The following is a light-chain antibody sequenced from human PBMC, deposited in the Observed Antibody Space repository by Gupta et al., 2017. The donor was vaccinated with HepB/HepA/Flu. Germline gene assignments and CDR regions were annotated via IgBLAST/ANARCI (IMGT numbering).Light chain of an antibody. V-gene: IGLV3-1*01. CDR1: RSGDKY. Sequence: SYELPQPPSVSVSPGQTASITCSGDRSGDKYVCWYRQKTGQSPVLVMFQDNKRPSGIPGRFSGSNSGNTATLTISGTEAVDEAYYYCQVWDISTMGFGGGTKLTVL. J-gene: IGLJ2*01. CDR3: QVWDISTMG. CDR2: QDN.